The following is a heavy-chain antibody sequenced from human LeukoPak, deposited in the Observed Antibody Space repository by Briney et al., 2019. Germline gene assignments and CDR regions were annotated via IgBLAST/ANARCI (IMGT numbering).Heavy chain of an antibody. CDR2: FDPEDGET. D-gene: IGHD2-21*01. CDR1: GYTLTELS. Sequence: ASVKVSCKVSGYTLTELSMHWVRQAPGKGLEWMGGFDPEDGETIYAQKFQGRVTMTEDTSTDTAYMELSSLRSEDTAVYYCARGALVRYYFDYWGQGTLVTVSS. CDR3: ARGALVRYYFDY. V-gene: IGHV1-24*01. J-gene: IGHJ4*02.